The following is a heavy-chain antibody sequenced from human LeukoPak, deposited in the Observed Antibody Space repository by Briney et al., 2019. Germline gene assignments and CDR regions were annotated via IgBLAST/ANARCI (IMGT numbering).Heavy chain of an antibody. CDR2: IYSGGST. V-gene: IGHV3-66*01. J-gene: IGHJ1*01. CDR1: GFTVSSNY. Sequence: GGSLRLSCAASGFTVSSNYMSWVRQAPGKGLEWVSVIYSGGSTYYADSVKGRFTISRDNSKNTLYLQMNCLRAEDTAVYYCARAPIRTEYFQHWGQGTLVTVSS. CDR3: ARAPIRTEYFQH.